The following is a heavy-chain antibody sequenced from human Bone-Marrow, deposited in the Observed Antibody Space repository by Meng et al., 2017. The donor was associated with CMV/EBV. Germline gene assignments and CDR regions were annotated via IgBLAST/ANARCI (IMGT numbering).Heavy chain of an antibody. Sequence: ASVKVSCKASGYTFTGYYMNWVRQAPGQGLEWMGWINPNSGGTNYAQKFQGRVTMTRDTSISTAYMELSSLRYEETAVYYCATNPVGNWDCYYYYYGMDVWGQGTTVTVYS. CDR2: INPNSGGT. D-gene: IGHD7-27*01. CDR1: GYTFTGYY. V-gene: IGHV1-2*02. J-gene: IGHJ6*02. CDR3: ATNPVGNWDCYYYYYGMDV.